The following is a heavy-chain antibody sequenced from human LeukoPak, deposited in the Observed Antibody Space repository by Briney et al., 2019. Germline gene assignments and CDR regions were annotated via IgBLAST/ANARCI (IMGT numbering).Heavy chain of an antibody. CDR3: ARGSGYYYYYYMDV. CDR1: GGSISSYY. Sequence: SETLSLTCTVSGGSISSYYWSWIRQPPGKGLEWIGYIYYSGSTNYNPSLRSRITISVDSSKNQFSLKLSSVTAADTAVYYCARGSGYYYYYYMDVWGKGTTVTVSS. CDR2: IYYSGST. V-gene: IGHV4-59*01. J-gene: IGHJ6*03. D-gene: IGHD3-10*01.